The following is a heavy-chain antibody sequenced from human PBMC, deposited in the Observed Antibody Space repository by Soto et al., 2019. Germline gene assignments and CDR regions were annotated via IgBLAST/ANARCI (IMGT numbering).Heavy chain of an antibody. CDR1: GGTFSSYA. CDR2: IIPIFGTA. CDR3: ARGRWRYGDYRYYFDY. Sequence: QVQLVQSGAEVKKPGSSVKVSCKASGGTFSSYAISWVRQAPGQGLEWMGGIIPIFGTANCAQKFQGRVTITADESTSTSYMELSSLRSEDTAVYYCARGRWRYGDYRYYFDYWGQGTLVTVSS. D-gene: IGHD4-17*01. V-gene: IGHV1-69*01. J-gene: IGHJ4*02.